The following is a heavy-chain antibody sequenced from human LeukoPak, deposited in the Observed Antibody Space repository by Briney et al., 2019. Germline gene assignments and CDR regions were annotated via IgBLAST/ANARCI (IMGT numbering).Heavy chain of an antibody. CDR3: ARDPYCSTITCPAYFDY. J-gene: IGHJ4*02. V-gene: IGHV1-46*01. D-gene: IGHD2-2*01. CDR1: GYTFTSYF. Sequence: ASVKVSCKASGYTFTSYFMHWVRQAPGQGLERMGIINPSGGATSYAQKFQGRVTMTRDTSTSTVYMELSSLRSEDTAVYYCARDPYCSTITCPAYFDYWGQGTLVTVSS. CDR2: INPSGGAT.